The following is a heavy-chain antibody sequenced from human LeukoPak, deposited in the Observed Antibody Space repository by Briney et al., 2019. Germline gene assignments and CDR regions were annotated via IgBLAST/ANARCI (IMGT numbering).Heavy chain of an antibody. J-gene: IGHJ4*02. D-gene: IGHD3-22*01. Sequence: GASVKVSCKASGYTFTGYYMHWVRQAPGQGLEWMGWINPNSGGTNYAQKFQGRVTMTRDTSISTAYMELSRLRSDDTAVYYCARYYYESSGILGYWGQGTLVTVSS. CDR1: GYTFTGYY. V-gene: IGHV1-2*02. CDR3: ARYYYESSGILGY. CDR2: INPNSGGT.